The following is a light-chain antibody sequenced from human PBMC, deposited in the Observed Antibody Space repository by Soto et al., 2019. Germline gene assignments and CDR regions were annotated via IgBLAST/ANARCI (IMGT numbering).Light chain of an antibody. CDR3: SSYTSSSSYV. CDR1: SIDVGAYNS. CDR2: DVT. Sequence: QSVLTXPASVSGSPGQSIAISCPGTSIDVGAYNSVSWYQQYPGKAPKLMIHDVTNRPSGVSDRFSGSKSGNTASLTISGLQAEDEADYYCSSYTSSSSYVFGSGTKVTGL. V-gene: IGLV2-14*01. J-gene: IGLJ1*01.